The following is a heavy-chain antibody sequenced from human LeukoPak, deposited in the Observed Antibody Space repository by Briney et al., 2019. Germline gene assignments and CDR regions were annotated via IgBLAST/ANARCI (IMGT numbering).Heavy chain of an antibody. CDR1: GYTFTGYY. CDR2: IHPKSGDT. V-gene: IGHV1-2*02. J-gene: IGHJ4*02. D-gene: IGHD5-18*01. CDR3: SRGSGISYGGIDY. Sequence: GASVKVSCKASGYTFTGYYLHWVRQAPGQGLGWMGWIHPKSGDTKYAQKFLGRVTLTRDTSTTIVYMELEWLTSDDTAVYYCSRGSGISYGGIDYWGQGTLVTVSS.